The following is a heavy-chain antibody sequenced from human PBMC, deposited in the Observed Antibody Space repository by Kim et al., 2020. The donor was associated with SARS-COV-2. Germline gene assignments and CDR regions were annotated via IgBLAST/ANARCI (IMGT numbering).Heavy chain of an antibody. V-gene: IGHV3-9*01. J-gene: IGHJ4*02. Sequence: SGKGRFTLSRGNAKNSLYLQMNSLRAEDTDLYYCAKGGPTYDFWSGYPDYWGQGTLVTVSS. CDR3: AKGGPTYDFWSGYPDY. D-gene: IGHD3-3*01.